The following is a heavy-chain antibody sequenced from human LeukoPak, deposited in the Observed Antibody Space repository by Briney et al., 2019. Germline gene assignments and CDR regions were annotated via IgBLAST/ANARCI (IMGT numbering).Heavy chain of an antibody. J-gene: IGHJ6*02. CDR1: GASTKTFY. CDR3: ARVASSVEDV. V-gene: IGHV4-4*07. D-gene: IGHD3-22*01. Sequence: SETLSLTCTVSGASTKTFYWSWIRQPAGKGLEWIGRISPSGSTNYNPSLKSRVTMSVDSSKNQFSLNLRSVTAADTAVYYCARVASSVEDVWGQGTTITVSS. CDR2: ISPSGST.